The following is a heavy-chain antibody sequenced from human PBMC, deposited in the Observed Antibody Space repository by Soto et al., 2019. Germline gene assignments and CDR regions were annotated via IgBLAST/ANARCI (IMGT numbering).Heavy chain of an antibody. CDR3: ARLNYSFPH. J-gene: IGHJ4*02. CDR1: GDSITAYY. D-gene: IGHD2-15*01. V-gene: IGHV4-59*08. Sequence: SLTCSVSGDSITAYYWSWIRQPPGKALEWIGYIYHAGNTNYNPSLRGRVTMSVDTSRNRFSPTLKSVTAADTAIYYCARLNYSFPHWGQGTLVTVPS. CDR2: IYHAGNT.